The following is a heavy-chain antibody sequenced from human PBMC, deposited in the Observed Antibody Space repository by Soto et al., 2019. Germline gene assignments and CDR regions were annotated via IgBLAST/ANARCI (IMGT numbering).Heavy chain of an antibody. CDR3: AKDISTGTTTFSWFDP. CDR2: ISWNSGSI. Sequence: EVQLVESGGGLVQPDRSLRLSCAASGFTFDDYAMHWVRQLPGKGLEWVSGISWNSGSIGYADSVKGRFTISRDNAKNSLYLQMNNLRAEDTAFYYCAKDISTGTTTFSWFDPWGQGTLVTVSS. CDR1: GFTFDDYA. V-gene: IGHV3-9*01. J-gene: IGHJ5*02. D-gene: IGHD1-1*01.